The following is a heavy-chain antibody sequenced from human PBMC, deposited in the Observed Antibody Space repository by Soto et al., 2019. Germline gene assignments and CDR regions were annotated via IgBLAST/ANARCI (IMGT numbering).Heavy chain of an antibody. D-gene: IGHD6-6*01. CDR2: TYYRSKWYN. V-gene: IGHV6-1*01. CDR1: GDSVSSNSAA. CDR3: ARAQYSSSRYYYYYYGMDV. J-gene: IGHJ6*02. Sequence: SQTLSLTCAISGDSVSSNSAAWNWIRQSPSRGLEWLGRTYYRSKWYNDYVVSVKSRITINPDTSKNQFSLQLNSVTPEDTAVYYCARAQYSSSRYYYYYYGMDVWGQGTTVTVSS.